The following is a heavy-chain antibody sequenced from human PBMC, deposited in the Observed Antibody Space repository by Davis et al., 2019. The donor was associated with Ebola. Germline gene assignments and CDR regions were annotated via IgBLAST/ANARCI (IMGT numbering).Heavy chain of an antibody. CDR3: ARGKTVAGTRGLSWFDP. Sequence: AASVKVSCKASGYTFTSYGISWVRQATGQGLEWMGWMNPNSGNTGYAQKFQGRVTMTRNTSISTAYMELSSLRSEDTAVFYYARGKTVAGTRGLSWFDPWGPGTLVTVSS. D-gene: IGHD6-19*01. V-gene: IGHV1-8*02. CDR1: GYTFTSYG. CDR2: MNPNSGNT. J-gene: IGHJ5*02.